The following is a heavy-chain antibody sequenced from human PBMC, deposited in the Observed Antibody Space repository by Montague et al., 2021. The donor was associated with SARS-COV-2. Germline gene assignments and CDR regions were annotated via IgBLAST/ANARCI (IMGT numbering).Heavy chain of an antibody. V-gene: IGHV6-1*01. CDR2: NYYRSKWYN. D-gene: IGHD2-2*01. Sequence: CAISGDSVTRTRDTGAYIRQTPSKCLEWMRRNYYRSKWYNDYAESVKSRITIDPDTSKHQFSLHLNSVTPEDTAVYYCARIPVGSKYYFDFWGQGTLVTVSS. CDR3: ARIPVGSKYYFDF. J-gene: IGHJ4*02. CDR1: GDSVTRTRDT.